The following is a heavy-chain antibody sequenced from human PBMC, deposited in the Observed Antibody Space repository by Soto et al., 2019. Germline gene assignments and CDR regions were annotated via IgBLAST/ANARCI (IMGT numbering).Heavy chain of an antibody. V-gene: IGHV4-59*01. J-gene: IGHJ6*03. CDR2: IYYSGST. D-gene: IGHD2-2*01. Sequence: SETLSLTCTVSGGSIISYYWSWIRQPPGKGLEWIGYIYYSGSTNYNPSLKSRVTISVDTSKNQFSLKLSSVTAADTAVYYCARANRYCSSTSCPSYYYYYYMDVWGKGTTVTVSS. CDR3: ARANRYCSSTSCPSYYYYYYMDV. CDR1: GGSIISYY.